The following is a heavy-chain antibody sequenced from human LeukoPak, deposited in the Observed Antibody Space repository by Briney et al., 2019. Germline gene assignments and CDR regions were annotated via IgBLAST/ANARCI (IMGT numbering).Heavy chain of an antibody. CDR1: GGTFSSYA. CDR3: ARGRRARSGSGWYASYPAPFDY. J-gene: IGHJ4*02. V-gene: IGHV1-69*04. CDR2: IIPILGIA. D-gene: IGHD6-19*01. Sequence: ASVKVSCKASGGTFSSYAISWVRQAPGQGLEWMGRIIPILGIANYAQKFQGRVTITADKSTSTAYMKLSSLRSEDTAVYYCARGRRARSGSGWYASYPAPFDYWGQGTLVTVSS.